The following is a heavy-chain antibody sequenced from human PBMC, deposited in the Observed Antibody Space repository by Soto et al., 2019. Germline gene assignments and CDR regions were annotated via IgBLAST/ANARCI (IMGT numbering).Heavy chain of an antibody. J-gene: IGHJ3*01. CDR2: IIPILGIA. CDR3: ARSTYCISGVCYTLRGAFDL. CDR1: GGTFSSYT. Sequence: QVQLVQSGAEVKKPGSSVKVSCKASGGTFSSYTISWVRQAPGQGLEWMGRIIPILGIANYAQKFQGRVTITADKSTSTASMELSSLSSEDTSVYYCARSTYCISGVCYTLRGAFDLWGQGTMVTVSS. V-gene: IGHV1-69*02. D-gene: IGHD2-8*01.